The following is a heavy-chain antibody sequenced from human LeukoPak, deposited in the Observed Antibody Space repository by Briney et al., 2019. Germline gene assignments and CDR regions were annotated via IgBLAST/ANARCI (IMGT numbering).Heavy chain of an antibody. CDR1: GGSFSGYY. V-gene: IGHV4-34*01. J-gene: IGHJ4*02. D-gene: IGHD6-13*01. Sequence: SETLSLTCAVYGGSFSGYYLNWIRQPPGKGLEWIGEINHSGSANYNPSLKSRVSMSVDTSKNQSSLNLTSVTAADTAVYYCAIGDMATPGAAFDSWGQGTLIIVSS. CDR3: AIGDMATPGAAFDS. CDR2: INHSGSA.